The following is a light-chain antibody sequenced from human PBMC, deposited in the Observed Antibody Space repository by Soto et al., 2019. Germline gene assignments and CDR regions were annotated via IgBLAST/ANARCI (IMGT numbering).Light chain of an antibody. CDR3: QQANSFPQT. V-gene: IGKV1-12*01. CDR2: AAS. Sequence: DTQMTQSPSSVSASVGDRLTITCRASQGVSRWLAWYQQKPGKAPKLLIYAASNLQSGVPSRFSGSGSGTDFTLTINSLQPEDFATYYCQQANSFPQTFGGGTKVEIK. J-gene: IGKJ4*01. CDR1: QGVSRW.